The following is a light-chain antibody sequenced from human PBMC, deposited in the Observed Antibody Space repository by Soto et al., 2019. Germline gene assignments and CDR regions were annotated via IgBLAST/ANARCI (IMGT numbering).Light chain of an antibody. Sequence: VLTQSPGTLSLSLGDRATLSCRASQTVDHAYVAWYQQRPGHPPRLLTYGASTRATDIPDRFSGSGSGTDFTLTLSRLEPEDAAVYYCQQYGNSPLTFGQGPKVEIK. CDR3: QQYGNSPLT. CDR1: QTVDHAY. CDR2: GAS. V-gene: IGKV3-20*01. J-gene: IGKJ1*01.